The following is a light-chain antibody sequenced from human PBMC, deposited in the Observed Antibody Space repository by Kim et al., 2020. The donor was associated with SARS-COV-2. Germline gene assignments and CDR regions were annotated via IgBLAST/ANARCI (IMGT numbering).Light chain of an antibody. CDR2: GKN. CDR3: NSRDSNDNVV. V-gene: IGLV3-19*01. Sequence: SSELTQDPAVSVALGQTVRITCQGDSLRSYYATWYQQKPGQAPILVIYGKNNRPSGIPDRFSCSSSGNTASLTITGTPAGDEAYYYCNSRDSNDNVVFGG. CDR1: SLRSYY. J-gene: IGLJ2*01.